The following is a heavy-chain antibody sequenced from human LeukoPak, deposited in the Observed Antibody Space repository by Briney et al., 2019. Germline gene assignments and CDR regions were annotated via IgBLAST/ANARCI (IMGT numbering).Heavy chain of an antibody. V-gene: IGHV3-20*04. CDR3: ARDLRWGATTGYFDY. J-gene: IGHJ4*02. CDR1: GFTFDDYG. D-gene: IGHD1-26*01. CDR2: INWNGGST. Sequence: GWSLRLSCAASGFTFDDYGMSWVRQAPGKGLEWVSGINWNGGSTGYADSVKGRFTISRDNAKNSLYLQMNSLRAEDTALYYCARDLRWGATTGYFDYWGQGTLVTVSS.